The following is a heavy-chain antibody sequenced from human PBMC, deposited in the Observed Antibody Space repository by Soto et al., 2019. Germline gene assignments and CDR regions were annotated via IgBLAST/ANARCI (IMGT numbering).Heavy chain of an antibody. D-gene: IGHD1-26*01. CDR3: ARTFWDQLQTRYDFDC. J-gene: IGHJ4*02. V-gene: IGHV3-21*01. Sequence: PAAGGHSRNHTCSWVRPTPRKGLEWVSSITSGSSYIYSADSVKGRFTISRDNAKNSLYLQMNSLRAEDTAVYYCARTFWDQLQTRYDFDCSGQGPRVTGSS. CDR2: ITSGSSYI. CDR1: GGHSRNHT.